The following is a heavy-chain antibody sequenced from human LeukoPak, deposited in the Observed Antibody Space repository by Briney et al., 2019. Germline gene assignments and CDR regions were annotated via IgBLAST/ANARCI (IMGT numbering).Heavy chain of an antibody. Sequence: ASVKVSCKASGYTFTGYYMHWVRQAPGQGLEWMGWINPNSGGTNYAQKFQGWVTMTRDTSISTAYMELSRLRSDDTAVYYCARGGLLWFGEFGDYWGQGTLVTVSP. CDR1: GYTFTGYY. CDR3: ARGGLLWFGEFGDY. D-gene: IGHD3-10*01. CDR2: INPNSGGT. J-gene: IGHJ4*02. V-gene: IGHV1-2*04.